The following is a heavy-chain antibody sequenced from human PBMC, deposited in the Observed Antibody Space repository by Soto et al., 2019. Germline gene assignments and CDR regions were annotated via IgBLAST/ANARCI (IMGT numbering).Heavy chain of an antibody. D-gene: IGHD4-17*01. J-gene: IGHJ4*02. V-gene: IGHV1-18*01. CDR1: GYTFTSYG. CDR3: ARDQMTTVTTQADY. Sequence: GASVKVSCKASGYTFTSYGISWVRQAPGQGLEWMGWISAYNGNTNYAQKLQGRVTMTTDTSTSTAYMELRSLRSDDTSVYYCARDQMTTVTTQADYWGQGTLVTVS. CDR2: ISAYNGNT.